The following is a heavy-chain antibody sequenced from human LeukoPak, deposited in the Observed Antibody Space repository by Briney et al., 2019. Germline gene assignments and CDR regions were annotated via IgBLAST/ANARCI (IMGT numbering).Heavy chain of an antibody. CDR3: AKSAPYYDILTGSFDY. CDR1: GFTFSSYG. D-gene: IGHD3-9*01. Sequence: GGSLRLSCAASGFTFSSYGMSWVRQAPGKGLEWVSAISGSGGSTYYADSVKGRFTISRDNSKNTLYLQMNSLRAEDTAVYYCAKSAPYYDILTGSFDYWGQGTLVTVSS. J-gene: IGHJ4*02. V-gene: IGHV3-23*01. CDR2: ISGSGGST.